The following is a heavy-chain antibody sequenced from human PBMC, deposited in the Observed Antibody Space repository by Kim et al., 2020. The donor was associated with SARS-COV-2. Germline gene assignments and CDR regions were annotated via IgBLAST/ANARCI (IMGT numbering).Heavy chain of an antibody. V-gene: IGHV7-4-1*02. Sequence: ASVKVSCKASGYTFTSYAMNWVRQAPGQGLEWMGWINTNTGNPTYAQGFTGRFVFSLDTSVSTAYLQISSLKAEDTAVYYCARLTFGGVIAPASFDYWGQGTLVTVSS. CDR3: ARLTFGGVIAPASFDY. CDR1: GYTFTSYA. CDR2: INTNTGNP. D-gene: IGHD3-16*02. J-gene: IGHJ4*02.